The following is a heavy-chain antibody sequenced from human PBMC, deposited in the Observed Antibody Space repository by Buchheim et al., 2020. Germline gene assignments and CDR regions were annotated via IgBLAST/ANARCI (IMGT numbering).Heavy chain of an antibody. CDR3: ARLKGGYYYYGMDV. V-gene: IGHV4-4*02. J-gene: IGHJ6*02. Sequence: QVQLQESGPGLVKPSGTLSLTCAVSGGSISSIDWWTWVRQPPGKGLEWIGEIYHSGTNNYYPSLKRRVTISVDKSKNQFSLNLSSVTAADTAVYYCARLKGGYYYYGMDVWGQGTT. D-gene: IGHD3-16*01. CDR1: GGSISSIDW. CDR2: IYHSGTN.